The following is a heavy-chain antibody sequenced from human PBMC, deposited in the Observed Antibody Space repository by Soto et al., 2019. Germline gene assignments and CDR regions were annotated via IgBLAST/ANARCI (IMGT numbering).Heavy chain of an antibody. CDR1: GFTFFAYW. J-gene: IGHJ5*01. V-gene: IGHV3-74*01. D-gene: IGHD4-17*01. CDR3: AKAGDYGDYAGENWFDS. Sequence: EVQLVESGGGLVQPGGSLRLSCAASGFTFFAYWIPWVRQVPGKGRVWVSRINSDGSHTSYADSVRGRFTISRDNSKNTVYLQMNSLTAEDTAVYYCAKAGDYGDYAGENWFDSWGQGSLVTVSS. CDR2: INSDGSHT.